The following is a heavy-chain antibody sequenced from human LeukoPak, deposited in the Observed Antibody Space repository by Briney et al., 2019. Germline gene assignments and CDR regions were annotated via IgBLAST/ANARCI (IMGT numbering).Heavy chain of an antibody. J-gene: IGHJ4*02. V-gene: IGHV3-23*01. CDR3: AKVDGGLAAAGTPDY. CDR2: ISPRGGGT. CDR1: GFTFSNHG. D-gene: IGHD6-13*01. Sequence: GGSLRLSCAASGFTFSNHGMNWVRQAPGKGLEWLPGISPRGGGTYYADSVQGRFTISRDDSKNTLSLQMNSLRAEDTAVYYRAKVDGGLAAAGTPDYWGQGTLVTVSS.